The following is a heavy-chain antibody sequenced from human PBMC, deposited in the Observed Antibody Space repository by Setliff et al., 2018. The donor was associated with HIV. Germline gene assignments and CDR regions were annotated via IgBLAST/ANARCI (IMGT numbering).Heavy chain of an antibody. CDR3: AKASLVYYDILTGYGNWFDP. CDR1: GFTFSSYA. CDR2: ISYDGSNK. Sequence: GGSLRLSCAASGFTFSSYAMHWVRQAPGKGLEWVAVISYDGSNKYYADSVKGRFTISRDNSKNTLYLQMNSLRAEDTAVYYCAKASLVYYDILTGYGNWFDPWGQGTLVTVSS. D-gene: IGHD3-9*01. J-gene: IGHJ5*02. V-gene: IGHV3-30*04.